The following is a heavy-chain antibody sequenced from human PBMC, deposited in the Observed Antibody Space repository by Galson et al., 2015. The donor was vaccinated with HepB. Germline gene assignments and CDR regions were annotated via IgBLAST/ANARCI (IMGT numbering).Heavy chain of an antibody. V-gene: IGHV3-23*01. Sequence: SLRLSCAASGFTFSNYAMCWVRQALGKGLEWVSVISGSGGSTYYADSVKGRFTISRDNSKNTLYLQMNSLRAEDTAVYYCAKTAVAGAFDIWGQGTMVTVSS. CDR1: GFTFSNYA. J-gene: IGHJ3*02. D-gene: IGHD6-19*01. CDR3: AKTAVAGAFDI. CDR2: ISGSGGST.